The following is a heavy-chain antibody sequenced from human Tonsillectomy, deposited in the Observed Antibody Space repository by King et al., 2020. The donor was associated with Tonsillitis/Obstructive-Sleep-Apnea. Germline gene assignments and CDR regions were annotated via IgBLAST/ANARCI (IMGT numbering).Heavy chain of an antibody. CDR1: GYTFTRNY. CDR2: INPSDGIT. Sequence: QLVQSGAEVKKPGASVKVSCKAFGYTFTRNYVHWVRQAPGQGLEWMGIINPSDGITTHAQKFQGRVTLTRDTSTSTVNMELSSLRAEDTAVYYCVRDDKDGRHLDYWGQGSLVSVSS. D-gene: IGHD2-15*01. J-gene: IGHJ4*02. V-gene: IGHV1-46*01. CDR3: VRDDKDGRHLDY.